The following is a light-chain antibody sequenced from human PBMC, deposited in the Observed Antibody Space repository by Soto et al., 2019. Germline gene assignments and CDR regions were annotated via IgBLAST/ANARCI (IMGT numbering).Light chain of an antibody. J-gene: IGKJ3*01. CDR3: QQYGRSPFT. Sequence: EIVLTQSPGTLSLSPGERATRSCRASQSVSSSYLAWYQQKPGQAPRLLIYGASSRATGIPGRFSGSGSGTDFTLTISRLEPEDLAVYYCQQYGRSPFTFGPGTKVDIK. V-gene: IGKV3-20*01. CDR2: GAS. CDR1: QSVSSSY.